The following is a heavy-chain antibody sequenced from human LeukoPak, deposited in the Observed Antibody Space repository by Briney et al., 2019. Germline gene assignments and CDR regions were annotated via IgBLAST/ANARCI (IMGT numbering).Heavy chain of an antibody. Sequence: GGSLRLSCAASGMSFSSYEMNWVRQAPGKGLEWVSYISSGGTTIYYADSVKGRFTISRDNAKNSLYLQMNNLRAEDTAVYYCASARLYSSSWYCYFDFWGRGTLVTVSS. CDR2: ISSGGTTI. CDR3: ASARLYSSSWYCYFDF. D-gene: IGHD6-13*01. V-gene: IGHV3-48*03. J-gene: IGHJ4*02. CDR1: GMSFSSYE.